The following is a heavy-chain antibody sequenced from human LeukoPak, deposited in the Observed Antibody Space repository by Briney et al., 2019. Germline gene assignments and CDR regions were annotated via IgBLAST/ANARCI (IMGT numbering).Heavy chain of an antibody. CDR3: ARGGRVVPAAIHY. D-gene: IGHD2-2*02. Sequence: GGSLRLPCAASGFTFSSYAMHWVRQAPGKGLERVAVISYDGSNKYYADSVKGRFTISRDNSKNTLYLQMNSLRAEDTAVYYCARGGRVVPAAIHYWGQGTLVTVSS. CDR1: GFTFSSYA. V-gene: IGHV3-30-3*01. J-gene: IGHJ4*02. CDR2: ISYDGSNK.